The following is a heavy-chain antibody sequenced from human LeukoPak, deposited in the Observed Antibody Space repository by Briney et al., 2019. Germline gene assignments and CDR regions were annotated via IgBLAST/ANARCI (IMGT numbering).Heavy chain of an antibody. J-gene: IGHJ4*02. D-gene: IGHD2-15*01. CDR3: ARDKGYSSDY. CDR2: INNDGINT. V-gene: IGHV3-74*01. CDR1: GFSLSSYW. Sequence: GGSLRLSCAASGFSLSSYWMHWVRQAPGKGLVWVSRINNDGINTNYAGSVKGRFTISKDNAKNTLYLQMNSLRAEDTAVYYCARDKGYSSDYWGQGTLVTVSS.